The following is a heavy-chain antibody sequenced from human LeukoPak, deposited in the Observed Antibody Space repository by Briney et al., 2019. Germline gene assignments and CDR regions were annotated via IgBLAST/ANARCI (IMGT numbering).Heavy chain of an antibody. CDR2: IYSGGST. V-gene: IGHV3-53*04. J-gene: IGHJ4*02. D-gene: IGHD3-16*02. Sequence: PGGSLRLSCAASGFTVSSNYMSWVRQAPGKGLEWVSVIYSGGSTYYADSVKGRFTISRHNSKNTLYLQMNSLRAEDTAVYYCARASPYYDYVWGSYPDYWGQGTLVTVSS. CDR1: GFTVSSNY. CDR3: ARASPYYDYVWGSYPDY.